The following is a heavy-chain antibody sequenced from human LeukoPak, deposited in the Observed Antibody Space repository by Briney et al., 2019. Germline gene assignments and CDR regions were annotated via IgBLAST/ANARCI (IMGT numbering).Heavy chain of an antibody. J-gene: IGHJ4*02. CDR3: ASGVWDYFDY. V-gene: IGHV4-39*07. CDR1: GGSISSSSYY. Sequence: PSETLSLTCTVSGGSISSSSYYWGWIRQPPGKGLEWIGSIYYSGSTYYNPSLKSRVTISVDTSKNQFSLKLSSVTAADTAVYYCASGVWDYFDYWGQGTLVTVSS. D-gene: IGHD2-8*01. CDR2: IYYSGST.